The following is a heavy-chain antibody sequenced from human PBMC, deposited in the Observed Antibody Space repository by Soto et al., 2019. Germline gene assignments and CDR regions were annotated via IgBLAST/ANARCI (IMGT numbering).Heavy chain of an antibody. Sequence: QVQLVQSGAEVKKPGASVKVSCKASGYTFTSYYMHWVRQAPGQGLEWMGIINPGGGSTSYAQKFRGRVSRSRDKPTCTYYIEVSSLRSEDTAVSYCATYCSGGTCPPGPWNWGRGTMVTVSS. CDR3: ATYCSGGTCPPGPWN. V-gene: IGHV1-46*03. J-gene: IGHJ3*01. CDR2: INPGGGST. D-gene: IGHD2-15*01. CDR1: GYTFTSYY.